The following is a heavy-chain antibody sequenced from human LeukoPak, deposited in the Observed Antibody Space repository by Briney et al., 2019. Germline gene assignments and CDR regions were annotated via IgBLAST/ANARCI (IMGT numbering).Heavy chain of an antibody. CDR2: IQYDGSNK. D-gene: IGHD4-17*01. J-gene: IGHJ4*02. CDR1: GFSFSTYD. Sequence: GGSLRLSCAASGFSFSTYDMHWVRQPPGTGLEWVAYIQYDGSNKYFADSVKGRFTISRDNSKSTLYLQMNSLRAEDTAVYYCARHLTYAFDYWGQGTLVTVSS. CDR3: ARHLTYAFDY. V-gene: IGHV3-30*02.